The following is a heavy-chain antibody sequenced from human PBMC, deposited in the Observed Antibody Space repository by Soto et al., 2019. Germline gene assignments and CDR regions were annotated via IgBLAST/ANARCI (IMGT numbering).Heavy chain of an antibody. CDR3: ARGGRSAYYYYMGV. V-gene: IGHV4-59*01. CDR2: VYYSGST. Sequence: SETLCLTCTVSGGSISTYYWSWVRQHPGKGLEWIGYVYYSGSTNYNPSLKSRVTISVDTSKNQFSLKLTSVTAADTAMYYCARGGRSAYYYYMGVWRKGTTVTVSS. J-gene: IGHJ6*03. CDR1: GGSISTYY.